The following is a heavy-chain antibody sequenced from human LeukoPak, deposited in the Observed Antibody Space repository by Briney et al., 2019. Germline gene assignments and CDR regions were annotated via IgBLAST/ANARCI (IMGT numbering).Heavy chain of an antibody. Sequence: SETLSLTCAVYGRSFSGYYWSWIRQPPGKGLEWIGEINHSGSTNYNPSLKSRVTISVDTSKNQFSLKLSSVTAADTAVYYCARGSGNWNYRWFDPWGQGTLVTVSS. J-gene: IGHJ5*02. CDR1: GRSFSGYY. CDR2: INHSGST. V-gene: IGHV4-34*01. CDR3: ARGSGNWNYRWFDP. D-gene: IGHD1-7*01.